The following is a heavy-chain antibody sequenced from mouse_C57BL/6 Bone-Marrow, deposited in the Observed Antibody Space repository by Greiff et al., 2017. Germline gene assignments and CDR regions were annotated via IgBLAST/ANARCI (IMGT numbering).Heavy chain of an antibody. J-gene: IGHJ3*01. D-gene: IGHD1-1*01. CDR1: GYTFTSYW. CDR3: ARSDYYGSPFAY. V-gene: IGHV1-53*01. Sequence: VQLQQSGTELVKPGASVKLSCKASGYTFTSYWMHWVKQRPGQGLEWIGNINPSNGGTNYNEKFKSKATLTVDKYSRTAYMQLSSLTSEDSAVYYCARSDYYGSPFAYWGQGTLVTVSA. CDR2: INPSNGGT.